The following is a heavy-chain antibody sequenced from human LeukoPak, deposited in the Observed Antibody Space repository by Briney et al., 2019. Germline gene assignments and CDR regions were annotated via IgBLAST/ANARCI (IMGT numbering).Heavy chain of an antibody. CDR2: IYSGGST. CDR3: ARDFVVVPAAIPKYYYYGMDV. D-gene: IGHD2-2*01. CDR1: GFTVSSNY. Sequence: PGGSLRLSCAASGFTVSSNYMSWVRQAPGKGLEWVLVIYSGGSTYYADSVKGRFTISRDNSKNTLYLQMNSLRAEDTAVYYCARDFVVVPAAIPKYYYYGMDVWGQGTTVTVSS. J-gene: IGHJ6*02. V-gene: IGHV3-66*01.